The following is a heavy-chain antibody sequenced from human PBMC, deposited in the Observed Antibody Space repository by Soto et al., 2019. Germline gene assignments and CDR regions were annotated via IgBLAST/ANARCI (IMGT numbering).Heavy chain of an antibody. V-gene: IGHV2-70*11. CDR1: GFSLSTSGMC. D-gene: IGHD3-10*01. J-gene: IGHJ4*02. Sequence: SGPTLVNPTQTLTLTCTFSGFSLSTSGMCVSWIRQPPGKALEWLARIDWDDDKYYNTSLKTRLTISKDTSKNQVVLTMTNMDPVDTATYYCARMRYYGSGSSYYFDYWGQGTLVTVSS. CDR2: IDWDDDK. CDR3: ARMRYYGSGSSYYFDY.